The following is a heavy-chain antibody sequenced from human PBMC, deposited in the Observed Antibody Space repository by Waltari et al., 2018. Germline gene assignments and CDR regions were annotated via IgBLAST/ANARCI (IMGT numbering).Heavy chain of an antibody. CDR2: IGPGGSNI. CDR3: ARDQDWAFDY. D-gene: IGHD2-21*01. J-gene: IGHJ4*02. CDR1: GFTFSRYS. Sequence: EVQLVESGGGLVQPRGSLTLSCAASGFTFSRYSMNWVRQAPGKGLEWVSHIGPGGSNIGYADSVKGRITISRDNAQNSLYLIINSLTDEDTAVYYCARDQDWAFDYWGRGTLVTVSS. V-gene: IGHV3-48*02.